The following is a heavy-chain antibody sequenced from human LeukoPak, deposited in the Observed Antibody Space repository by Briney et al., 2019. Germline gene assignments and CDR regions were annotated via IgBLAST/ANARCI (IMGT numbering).Heavy chain of an antibody. CDR2: ISGSGGNT. CDR3: AKALDLGYCTSTSCFPLDY. CDR1: GFTFSSYA. J-gene: IGHJ4*02. D-gene: IGHD2-2*01. Sequence: GGSLRLSCVASGFTFSSYAMSWVRQAPGKGLEWVSGISGSGGNTYYADSVKGRFTISRGNSKKTLYLQMNSLRAEDTAVYYCAKALDLGYCTSTSCFPLDYWGQGTLVTVSS. V-gene: IGHV3-23*01.